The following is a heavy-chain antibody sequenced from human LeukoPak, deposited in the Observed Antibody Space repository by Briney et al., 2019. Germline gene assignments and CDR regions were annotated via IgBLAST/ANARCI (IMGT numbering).Heavy chain of an antibody. CDR2: IYYSGST. CDR3: ARVVVTAAFDI. CDR1: GGSISSYY. D-gene: IGHD2-21*02. J-gene: IGHJ3*02. V-gene: IGHV4-59*01. Sequence: SETLSLTCTVSGGSISSYYWSWIRQPPGKGLEWIGYIYYSGSTNYNPSLKSRVTISVDTSKNQFSLKLSSVTAADTAVYYCARVVVTAAFDIWGQGTMVTVSP.